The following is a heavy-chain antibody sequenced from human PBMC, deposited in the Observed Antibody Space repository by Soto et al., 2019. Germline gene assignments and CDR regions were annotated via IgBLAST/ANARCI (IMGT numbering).Heavy chain of an antibody. CDR1: GGSISSSSYY. D-gene: IGHD3-22*01. CDR2: IYYSGST. Sequence: PSETLSLTCTVSGGSISSSSYYWGWIRQPPGKGLEWIGSIYYSGSTYYNPSLKSRVTISVDTSKNQFSLKLSSVTAADTAVYYCARPVYDSSGYYYAGHWFDPWGQGTLVTVSS. J-gene: IGHJ5*02. V-gene: IGHV4-39*01. CDR3: ARPVYDSSGYYYAGHWFDP.